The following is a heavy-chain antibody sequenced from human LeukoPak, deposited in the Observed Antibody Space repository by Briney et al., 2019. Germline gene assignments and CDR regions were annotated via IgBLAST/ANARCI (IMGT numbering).Heavy chain of an antibody. CDR2: ISGSAYST. CDR3: AKEAGYSGYDYPDY. CDR1: GFTFSSYA. Sequence: PGGSLRLSCAASGFTFSSYAMSWVRQAPGKGLEWVSGISGSAYSTYYADSVQGRFTISRDNSKNTLYLQMNILRAEDTAVYYCAKEAGYSGYDYPDYWGQGTLVTVSS. J-gene: IGHJ4*02. V-gene: IGHV3-23*01. D-gene: IGHD5-12*01.